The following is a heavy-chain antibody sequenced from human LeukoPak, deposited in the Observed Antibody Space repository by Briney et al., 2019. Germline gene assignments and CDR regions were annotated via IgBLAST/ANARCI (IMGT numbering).Heavy chain of an antibody. D-gene: IGHD3-22*01. CDR2: IRYDGSNK. CDR3: ARVSYDSSGYQGRGYYFDY. CDR1: GFTFSNYG. Sequence: GGSLRLSCAASGFTFSNYGMLWVRQAPGKGLEWGAFIRYDGSNKYYADSVKGRFTISRDNSKNTLYLQMNSLRAEDTAVYYCARVSYDSSGYQGRGYYFDYWGQGTLVTVSS. J-gene: IGHJ4*02. V-gene: IGHV3-30*02.